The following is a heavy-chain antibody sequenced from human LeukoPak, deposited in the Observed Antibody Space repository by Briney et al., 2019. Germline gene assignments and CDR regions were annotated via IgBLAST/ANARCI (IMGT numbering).Heavy chain of an antibody. J-gene: IGHJ4*02. V-gene: IGHV4-4*09. Sequence: SETLSLTCAVSAASISNYYWSWIRQAPGKGLVWIGYISTSGSTNYNPSLKSRVSISLDTSKNRFSLNLNFVTAADTAVYYCASPRSGYRYTFDYWGQGALVTVSS. CDR1: AASISNYY. CDR2: ISTSGST. D-gene: IGHD3-22*01. CDR3: ASPRSGYRYTFDY.